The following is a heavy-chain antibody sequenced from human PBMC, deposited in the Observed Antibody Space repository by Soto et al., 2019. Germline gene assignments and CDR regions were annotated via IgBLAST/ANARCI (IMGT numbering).Heavy chain of an antibody. CDR2: ISGSGGST. Sequence: GGSLRLSCAASGFTFSSYAMSWVRQAPGKGLEWVSAISGSGGSTYYADSVKGRFTISRDNSKNTLYLQMNSLRAEDTAVYYCAKDEFHYDYIWGTRSGYDYWGQGTLVTVSS. J-gene: IGHJ4*02. CDR1: GFTFSSYA. D-gene: IGHD3-16*01. V-gene: IGHV3-23*01. CDR3: AKDEFHYDYIWGTRSGYDY.